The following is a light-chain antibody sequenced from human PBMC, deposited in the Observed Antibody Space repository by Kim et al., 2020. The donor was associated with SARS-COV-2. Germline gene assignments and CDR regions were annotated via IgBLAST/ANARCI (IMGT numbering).Light chain of an antibody. CDR2: GNS. Sequence: RVTISGTGISSNIGAGYDVHWYLQLPGTAPKLLIYGNSIRPSGVPDRFSGSKSGTSASLAITGLQTEDEADYYCQSYDSSLSGYVFGTGTKVTVL. CDR3: QSYDSSLSGYV. CDR1: SSNIGAGYD. J-gene: IGLJ1*01. V-gene: IGLV1-40*01.